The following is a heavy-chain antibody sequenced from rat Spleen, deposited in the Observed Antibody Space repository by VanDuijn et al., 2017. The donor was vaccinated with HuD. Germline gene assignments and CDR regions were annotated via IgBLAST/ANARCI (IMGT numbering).Heavy chain of an antibody. Sequence: EVQLVESGGGLVQPGRSLKLSCVASGFTFNVYWMTWVRQAPGKGLEWVASISNTGGSTYYPDSVKGRFTISRDNAKSTLYLQMDSLRSEDTASYYCVRHGYTRYYFDYWGQGVMVTVSS. CDR1: GFTFNVYW. CDR2: ISNTGGST. D-gene: IGHD1-9*01. J-gene: IGHJ2*01. V-gene: IGHV5-31*01. CDR3: VRHGYTRYYFDY.